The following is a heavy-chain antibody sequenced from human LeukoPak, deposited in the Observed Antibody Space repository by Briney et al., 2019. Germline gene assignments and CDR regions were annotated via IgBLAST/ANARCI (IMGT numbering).Heavy chain of an antibody. V-gene: IGHV4-59*01. Sequence: SETLSLTCTVSGGSISSYHWSWIRQPPGKGLECIGFIYYSGSTNYNPSFKSRVTISVDTSKNQFSLKLSSVTAADTAVYYCARARNYYDSSDYYYEGDAFDIWGQGTMVTVSS. CDR3: ARARNYYDSSDYYYEGDAFDI. D-gene: IGHD3-22*01. CDR2: IYYSGST. CDR1: GGSISSYH. J-gene: IGHJ3*02.